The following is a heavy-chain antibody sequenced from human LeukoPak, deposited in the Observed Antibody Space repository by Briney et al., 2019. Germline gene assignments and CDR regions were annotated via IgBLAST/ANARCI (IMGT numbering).Heavy chain of an antibody. CDR1: GGTFSSYA. J-gene: IGHJ1*01. CDR2: IIPIFGTA. Sequence: SVKVSCKASGGTFSSYAISWVRQAPGQGLEWMGGIIPIFGTANYAQKFQGRVTITTDESTSTAYMELSSLRSEDTAAYYCASIAAAGLSIYEYFQHWGQGTLVTVSS. CDR3: ASIAAAGLSIYEYFQH. V-gene: IGHV1-69*05. D-gene: IGHD6-13*01.